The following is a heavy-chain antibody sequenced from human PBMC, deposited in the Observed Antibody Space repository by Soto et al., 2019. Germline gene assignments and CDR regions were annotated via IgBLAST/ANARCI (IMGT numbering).Heavy chain of an antibody. CDR2: IWYDGSKK. D-gene: IGHD6-13*01. CDR3: ARDLEEAGTYISYKYSMDV. Sequence: GGSLRLSGVACGFSCSSHGMHGVRKAPGKGLEWVSVIWYDGSKKYYADSVKGRFAISRDNSKNTLHLQMNSQRVEDTAVYYCARDLEEAGTYISYKYSMDVWGQGTTVTVYS. V-gene: IGHV3-33*01. CDR1: GFSCSSHG. J-gene: IGHJ6*02.